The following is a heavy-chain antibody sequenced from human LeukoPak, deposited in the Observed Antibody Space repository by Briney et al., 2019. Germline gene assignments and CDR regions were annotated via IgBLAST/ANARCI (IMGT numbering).Heavy chain of an antibody. D-gene: IGHD3-10*01. CDR2: IIPIFGTA. CDR1: GGTFSSYA. CDR3: ARGGASMVRGVSYYYYMDV. J-gene: IGHJ6*03. V-gene: IGHV1-69*13. Sequence: SVKVSCKASGGTFSSYAISWVRQAPGQGLEWMGGIIPIFGTANYAQKFQGGVTITADESTSTAYMELSSLRSEDTAVYYCARGGASMVRGVSYYYYMDVWGKGTTVTVSS.